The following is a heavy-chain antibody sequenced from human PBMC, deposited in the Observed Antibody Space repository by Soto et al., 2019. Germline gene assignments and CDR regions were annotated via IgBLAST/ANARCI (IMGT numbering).Heavy chain of an antibody. J-gene: IGHJ6*02. D-gene: IGHD6-13*01. CDR3: ARDSSRKPQSGYYYGMDV. V-gene: IGHV1-69*13. CDR2: IIPIFGTA. Sequence: SVKVSCKASGGTFSSYAISWVRQAPGQGLEWMGGIIPIFGTANYAQKFQGRVTITADESTSTAYMELSSLRSEDTAVYYCARDSSRKPQSGYYYGMDVRAQRTTVTGSS. CDR1: GGTFSSYA.